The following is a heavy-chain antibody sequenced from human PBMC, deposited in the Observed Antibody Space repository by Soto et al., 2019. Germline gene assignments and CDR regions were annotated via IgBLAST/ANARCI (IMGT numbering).Heavy chain of an antibody. D-gene: IGHD3-22*01. J-gene: IGHJ4*02. CDR3: TAFDSSGYYYDY. CDR1: GFTFSNAW. V-gene: IGHV3-15*07. CDR2: IKSKTDGGTT. Sequence: PGGSLRLSCAASGFTFSNAWMNWVRQAPGKGLEWVGRIKSKTDGGTTDYAAPVKGRFTISRDDSKNTLYLQMNSLKTEDTAVYYCTAFDSSGYYYDYWGQGTLVTVSS.